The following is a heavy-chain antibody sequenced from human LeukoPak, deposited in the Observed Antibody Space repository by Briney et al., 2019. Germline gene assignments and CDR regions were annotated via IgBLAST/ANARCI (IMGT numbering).Heavy chain of an antibody. V-gene: IGHV3-48*03. Sequence: PGGSLRLSCAASGFTFSSYEMNWVRQAPGKGLEWVSYISSSGSTIYYADSVKGRFTISRDNAKNSLYLQMNSLRAEDTAVYHCARDGSGIGWSLGYWGQGTLVTVSS. CDR1: GFTFSSYE. CDR2: ISSSGSTI. D-gene: IGHD3-16*01. J-gene: IGHJ4*02. CDR3: ARDGSGIGWSLGY.